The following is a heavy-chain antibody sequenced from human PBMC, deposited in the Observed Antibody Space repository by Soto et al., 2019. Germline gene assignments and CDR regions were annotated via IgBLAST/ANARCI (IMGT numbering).Heavy chain of an antibody. V-gene: IGHV1-46*01. CDR2: IKPSGGTT. J-gene: IGHJ4*02. CDR1: GFTFSRYF. Sequence: ASVKVSCTSSGFTFSRYFMHCFRQAPGQGLQWVGIIKPSGGTTDYAQEFQDKVTMTRDTSTSTVYMELSSLTSADTAVYYCAREYPSTYYFDSWGQGTLVTVSS. CDR3: AREYPSTYYFDS.